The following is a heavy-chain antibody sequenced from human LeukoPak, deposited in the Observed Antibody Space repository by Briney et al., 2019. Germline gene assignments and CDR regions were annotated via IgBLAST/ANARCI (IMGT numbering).Heavy chain of an antibody. CDR3: ARTQSSGWHFDY. D-gene: IGHD6-19*01. V-gene: IGHV3-11*01. J-gene: IGHJ4*02. CDR2: ISSSGSTI. CDR1: GFTFSDYY. Sequence: GGTLRLSCAASGFTFSDYYMSWIRQAPGKGLEWVSYISSSGSTIYYADSVKGRFTISRDNAKNSLYLQMNSLRAEDTAVYYCARTQSSGWHFDYWGQGTLVTVSS.